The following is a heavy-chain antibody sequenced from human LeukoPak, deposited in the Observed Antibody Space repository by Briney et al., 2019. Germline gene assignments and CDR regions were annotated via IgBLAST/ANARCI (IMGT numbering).Heavy chain of an antibody. CDR2: INPNSGGT. CDR1: GYSFSDYY. CDR3: ARDQRMWWGFDY. Sequence: ASVKVSCKASGYSFSDYYMHWVRQAPGQGLEWMGWINPNSGGTNYAQKFQGRVTMTRDTSISTAYMELSRLRSDDTAVYYCARDQRMWWGFDYWGQGTLVTVSS. D-gene: IGHD2-21*01. V-gene: IGHV1-2*02. J-gene: IGHJ4*02.